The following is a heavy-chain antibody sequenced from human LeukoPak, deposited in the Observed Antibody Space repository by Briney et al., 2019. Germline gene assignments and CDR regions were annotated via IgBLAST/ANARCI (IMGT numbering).Heavy chain of an antibody. D-gene: IGHD3-22*01. CDR1: GFTFTTSA. V-gene: IGHV1-58*01. CDR3: AAASNYYDRSNYYSYAMDV. J-gene: IGHJ6*02. Sequence: SVKVSCKASGFTFTTSAVQWVRQARGQRLEWIGWVVVGSGNTNYAQKFQERVTITRDMSTSTVYMDLSSQRSEDTAVYYCAAASNYYDRSNYYSYAMDVWGQGTTVTVSS. CDR2: VVVGSGNT.